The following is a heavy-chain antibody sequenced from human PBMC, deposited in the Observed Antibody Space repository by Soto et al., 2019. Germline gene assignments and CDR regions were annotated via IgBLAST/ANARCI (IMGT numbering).Heavy chain of an antibody. CDR1: GGSFSDHY. Sequence: SETLSLTCAVYGGSFSDHYWSWIRQTPGKGLEWIGEINHSGSTNYNPSFKSRVTISVDTSKNQFSLYLSSVPAADRAVIYGARGMGGYSYGGLGSWGQGTLVTVS. D-gene: IGHD5-18*01. V-gene: IGHV4-34*01. CDR3: ARGMGGYSYGGLGS. J-gene: IGHJ5*01. CDR2: INHSGST.